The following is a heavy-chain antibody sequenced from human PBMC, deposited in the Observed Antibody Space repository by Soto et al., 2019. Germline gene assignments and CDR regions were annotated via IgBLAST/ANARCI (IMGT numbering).Heavy chain of an antibody. CDR3: VRDTGNDFWGGLTPFDP. Sequence: QVQVVESGGGVVQPGTSLRLSCAASGFIFSSYVMHWVRQAPGKGLEWVAVISSDGRHEYYADPVKGRFTISRDNSKNTLYVQMNRLRTEDTAMYYRVRDTGNDFWGGLTPFDPWGQGTLVTVSS. CDR1: GFIFSSYV. V-gene: IGHV3-30*04. CDR2: ISSDGRHE. J-gene: IGHJ5*02. D-gene: IGHD3-3*01.